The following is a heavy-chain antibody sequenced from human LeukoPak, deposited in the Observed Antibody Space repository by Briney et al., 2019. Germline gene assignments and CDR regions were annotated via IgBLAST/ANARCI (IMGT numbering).Heavy chain of an antibody. CDR2: IYHSGST. Sequence: SGTLSLTCAVSGGSISSSNWWSWVRQPPGKGLEWIGEIYHSGSTNYNPSLKSRVTISVDKSKNQFSLKLSSVTAADTAVYYCAREGLIDTIEMRDAFDIWGQGTMVTVSS. CDR3: AREGLIDTIEMRDAFDI. V-gene: IGHV4-4*02. D-gene: IGHD3-10*01. J-gene: IGHJ3*02. CDR1: GGSISSSNW.